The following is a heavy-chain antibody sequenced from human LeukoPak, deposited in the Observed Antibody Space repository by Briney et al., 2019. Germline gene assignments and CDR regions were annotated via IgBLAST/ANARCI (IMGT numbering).Heavy chain of an antibody. CDR1: GGSFSGYY. Sequence: SETLSLTCAVYGGSFSGYYWSWIRQPSGKGLEWIGEINHSGSTNYNPSLKSRVTISVDTSKNQFSLKLSSVTAADTAVYYCARIHPPSAAWGQGTLVTVSS. V-gene: IGHV4-34*01. D-gene: IGHD5-18*01. CDR3: ARIHPPSAA. CDR2: INHSGST. J-gene: IGHJ5*02.